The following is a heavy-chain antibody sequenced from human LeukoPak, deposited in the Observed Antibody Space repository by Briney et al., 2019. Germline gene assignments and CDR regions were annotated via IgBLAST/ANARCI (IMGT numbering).Heavy chain of an antibody. CDR1: GFTFSSYG. J-gene: IGHJ4*02. Sequence: PGGSLRLSCAASGFTFSSYGMHRVRQAPGKGLEWVAVICYDGSNKFYADSVKGRFIISRDNSKNTLYLQMNSLRAEDTAVYYCARDWDYDSSEYYFDYWGQGTLVTVSS. V-gene: IGHV3-33*01. CDR3: ARDWDYDSSEYYFDY. CDR2: ICYDGSNK. D-gene: IGHD3-22*01.